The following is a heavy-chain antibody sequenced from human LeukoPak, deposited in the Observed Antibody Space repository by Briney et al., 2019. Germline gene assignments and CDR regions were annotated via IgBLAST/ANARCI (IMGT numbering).Heavy chain of an antibody. D-gene: IGHD3-3*01. CDR1: GGSISSSSYY. V-gene: IGHV4-39*01. J-gene: IGHJ6*02. Sequence: PSETLSLTCTVSGGSISSSSYYWGWIRQPPGKGLEWIGSIYYSGSTYYNPSLKSRVTISVDTSKNQFSLKLSSVTAADTAVYYCAREDPNYDFWSGFQYYYYYGMDVWGQGTTVTVSS. CDR3: AREDPNYDFWSGFQYYYYYGMDV. CDR2: IYYSGST.